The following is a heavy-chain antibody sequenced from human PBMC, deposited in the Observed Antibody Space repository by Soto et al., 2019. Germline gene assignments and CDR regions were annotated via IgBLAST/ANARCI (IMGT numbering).Heavy chain of an antibody. V-gene: IGHV1-18*01. D-gene: IGHD5-12*01. CDR3: ARGGDVNYYHGMDV. J-gene: IGHJ6*02. CDR2: ISAYNGKT. Sequence: QVQLVQSGGEVKKPGASVKLSCTASGYTFTSYGISWVRRAPGQGLEWMGWISAYNGKTNYAQNDQGRVTMTTDTSTRTAYMDLRSLRSDDTAVYYCARGGDVNYYHGMDVWGQGTTVTVSS. CDR1: GYTFTSYG.